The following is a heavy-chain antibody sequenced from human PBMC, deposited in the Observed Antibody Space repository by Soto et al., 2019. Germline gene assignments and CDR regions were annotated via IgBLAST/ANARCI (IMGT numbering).Heavy chain of an antibody. J-gene: IGHJ5*02. V-gene: IGHV1-69*13. CDR1: GGTFSSYA. D-gene: IGHD2-15*01. Sequence: GASVKVSCKASGGTFSSYAISWVRRAPGQGLEWMGGIIPIYGTANYAQKFQDRVTITADESTSTAYMEVSSLTSEDTAVYYCARDLGGCSAGSCRHNWFDPWGQGTLVTVSS. CDR3: ARDLGGCSAGSCRHNWFDP. CDR2: IIPIYGTA.